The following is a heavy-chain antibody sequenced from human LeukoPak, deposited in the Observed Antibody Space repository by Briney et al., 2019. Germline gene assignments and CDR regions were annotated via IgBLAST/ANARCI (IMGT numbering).Heavy chain of an antibody. Sequence: PSQTLSLTCTVSGGSISSGGYYWSWIRQHPGKGLEWIGYIYYSGSTYYNSSLKSRVTISVDTSKNQFSLKLSSVTAADTAVYYCAREQVWFGELLSYYYGMDVWGQGTTVTVSS. J-gene: IGHJ6*02. CDR3: AREQVWFGELLSYYYGMDV. CDR1: GGSISSGGYY. V-gene: IGHV4-31*03. CDR2: IYYSGST. D-gene: IGHD3-10*01.